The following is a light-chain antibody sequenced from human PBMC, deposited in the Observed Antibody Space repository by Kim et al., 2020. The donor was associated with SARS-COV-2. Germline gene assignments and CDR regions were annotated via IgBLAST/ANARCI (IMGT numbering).Light chain of an antibody. J-gene: IGKJ2*01. CDR2: GAS. CDR1: QSVSSN. V-gene: IGKV3-15*01. CDR3: QQYNNWPYT. Sequence: SGPPGERAALPCRASQSVSSNLAGYRKKPGQAPRRLTYGASTRATGIPARFSGSGSGTEFTLTISSLQSEEFAVYYCQQYNNWPYTFGQGPKLEI.